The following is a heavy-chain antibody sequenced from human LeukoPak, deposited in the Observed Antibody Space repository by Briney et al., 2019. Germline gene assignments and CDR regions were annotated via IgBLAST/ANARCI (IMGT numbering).Heavy chain of an antibody. V-gene: IGHV4-30-4*08. CDR2: IYYSGST. CDR1: GGSISSGDYY. Sequence: SETLSLTCTVSGGSISSGDYYWSWIRQPPGKGLEWNGYIYYSGSTYYNPSLKSRVTISVDTSKNQFSLKLSSVTAADTAVYYCARGGRIYDSSGFDYWGQGTLVTVSP. CDR3: ARGGRIYDSSGFDY. J-gene: IGHJ4*02. D-gene: IGHD3-22*01.